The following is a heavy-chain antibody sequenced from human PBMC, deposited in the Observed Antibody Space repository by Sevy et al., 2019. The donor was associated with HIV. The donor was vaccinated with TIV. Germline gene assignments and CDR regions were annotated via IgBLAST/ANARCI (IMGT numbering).Heavy chain of an antibody. V-gene: IGHV3-15*01. D-gene: IGHD2-2*01. CDR3: TTTGVVVPAAMYYYGMDV. J-gene: IGHJ6*02. CDR1: GFTFSYYE. CDR2: IKSKTDGGTT. Sequence: GGSLRLSCAASGFTFSYYEMNWVRQAPGRGLEWVGRIKSKTDGGTTDYAAPVKGRFTISRDDSKNTLYLQMNSLKTEDTAVYYCTTTGVVVPAAMYYYGMDVWGQGTTVTVSS.